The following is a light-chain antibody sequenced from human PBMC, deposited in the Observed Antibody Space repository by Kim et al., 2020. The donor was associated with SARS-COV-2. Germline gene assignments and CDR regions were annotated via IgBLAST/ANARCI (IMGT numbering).Light chain of an antibody. CDR2: ENT. J-gene: IGLJ1*01. CDR3: SSYAGINNYV. Sequence: QTIPIARTRTRTNVGNYNSHSCYPHHPGKAPNLMIYENTRPPSGIPDRFSGSKSGNTASLTVSGPQAEDEAEYYCSSYAGINNYVSGTGTKVTVL. CDR1: RTNVGNYNS. V-gene: IGLV2-8*01.